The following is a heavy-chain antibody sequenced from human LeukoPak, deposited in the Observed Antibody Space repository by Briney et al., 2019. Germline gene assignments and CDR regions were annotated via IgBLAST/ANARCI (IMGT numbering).Heavy chain of an antibody. CDR1: GYTFTSYG. CDR2: ISAYNGNT. D-gene: IGHD6-13*01. CDR3: ARDWRRQQLNYYPTPGNWFDP. Sequence: ASVKVSCKASGYTFTSYGISWVRQAPGQGLEWMGWISAYNGNTNYAQELQGRVTMTTDTSTSTAYMELRSLRSDDTAVYYCARDWRRQQLNYYPTPGNWFDPWGQGTLVTVSS. J-gene: IGHJ5*02. V-gene: IGHV1-18*01.